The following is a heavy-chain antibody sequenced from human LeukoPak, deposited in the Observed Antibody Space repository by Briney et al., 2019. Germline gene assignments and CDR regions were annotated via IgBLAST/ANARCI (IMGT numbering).Heavy chain of an antibody. J-gene: IGHJ6*02. Sequence: GRSLRLSCTASGFSFSSFGMHWVRQAPGKGLEWVAGISGSGGATDYADFAKGRFTIFRDNSKNTLYLQMNTLSAEDTAIYYCAKRLTETNYNGMDVWGQGTTVTVSS. CDR2: ISGSGGAT. V-gene: IGHV3-23*01. D-gene: IGHD2-8*01. CDR3: AKRLTETNYNGMDV. CDR1: GFSFSSFG.